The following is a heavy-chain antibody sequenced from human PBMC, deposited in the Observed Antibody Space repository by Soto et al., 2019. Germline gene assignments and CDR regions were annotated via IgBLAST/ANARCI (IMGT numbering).Heavy chain of an antibody. CDR2: ISGSGGST. CDR3: AKYSTPRVQQLREAFDY. V-gene: IGHV3-23*01. CDR1: GFTFSSYA. Sequence: GGSLRLSCAASGFTFSSYAMSWVRQAPGKGLEWVSAISGSGGSTYYADSVKGRFTISRDNSKNTLYLQMNSLRAEDTAVYYCAKYSTPRVQQLREAFDYWGQGTLVTVSS. J-gene: IGHJ4*02. D-gene: IGHD6-13*01.